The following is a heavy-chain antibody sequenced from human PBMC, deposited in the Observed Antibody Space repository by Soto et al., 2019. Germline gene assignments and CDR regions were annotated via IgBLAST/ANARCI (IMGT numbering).Heavy chain of an antibody. CDR2: IYYSGST. CDR1: GGSISSGVYY. D-gene: IGHD3-22*01. CDR3: ASTMIVPYYFDY. J-gene: IGHJ4*02. Sequence: PSETLSLTCTVSGGSISSGVYYWSGIRHHPGKGLEWIGYIYYSGSTYYNPSLKSRVTISVDTSKNQFSLKLSSVTAADTAVYYCASTMIVPYYFDYWGQGTLVTVSS. V-gene: IGHV4-31*03.